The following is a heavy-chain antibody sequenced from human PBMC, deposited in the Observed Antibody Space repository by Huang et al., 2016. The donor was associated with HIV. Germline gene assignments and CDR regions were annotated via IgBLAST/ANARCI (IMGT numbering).Heavy chain of an antibody. V-gene: IGHV3-53*01. Sequence: NYMTWVRQAPGKGLEWVSLIYSGGTTYYADAVKGRFTISRDDAENTLYLHMTSLRAGDTAVYYCAKEGDTGAALGYWGQGTLVTVS. CDR2: IYSGGTT. CDR1: NY. CDR3: AKEGDTGAALGY. D-gene: IGHD2-8*02. J-gene: IGHJ4*02.